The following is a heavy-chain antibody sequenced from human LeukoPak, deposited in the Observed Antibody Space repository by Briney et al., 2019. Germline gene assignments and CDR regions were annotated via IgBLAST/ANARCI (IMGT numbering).Heavy chain of an antibody. J-gene: IGHJ5*02. CDR1: GFTFSSSE. CDR3: ATDGAGFDT. V-gene: IGHV3-48*03. Sequence: GGSLRLSCVAAGFTFSSSEMSWIRQAPGKGLEWLSYINIGGTNTHYADSVKGRFTISRDNAKKSLYLEMNNLRAEDTAVYYCATDGAGFDTWGQGVLVTVSS. CDR2: INIGGTNT.